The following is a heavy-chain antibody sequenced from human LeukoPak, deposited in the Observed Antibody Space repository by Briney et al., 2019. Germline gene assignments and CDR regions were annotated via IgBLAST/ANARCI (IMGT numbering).Heavy chain of an antibody. D-gene: IGHD3-3*02. Sequence: HPGGSLRLSCAASGFTFTSYAMNWVRQAPGKGLEWVSTISGSGSSTYYVDSVKGRFTISRDNSKNTLYLQMNSLRAEDTAEYYWPKVSIGGYQRGSNYFNYWAQGTLVTVSS. CDR2: ISGSGSST. CDR1: GFTFTSYA. CDR3: PKVSIGGYQRGSNYFNY. J-gene: IGHJ4*02. V-gene: IGHV3-23*01.